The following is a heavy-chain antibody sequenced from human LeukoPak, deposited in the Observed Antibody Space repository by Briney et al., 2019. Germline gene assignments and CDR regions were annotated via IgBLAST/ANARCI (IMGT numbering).Heavy chain of an antibody. J-gene: IGHJ4*02. CDR1: GYTFTGYY. CDR3: ARLVVTAIPVLDS. D-gene: IGHD2-21*02. CDR2: INPNSGGT. V-gene: IGHV1-2*02. Sequence: ASVKVSCKASGYTFTGYYMHWVRQAPGQGLEWMGWINPNSGGTNYAQKFQGRVTMTRDTSISTAYMELSRLRSDDTAVYYCARLVVTAIPVLDSRGLGTLVTVSS.